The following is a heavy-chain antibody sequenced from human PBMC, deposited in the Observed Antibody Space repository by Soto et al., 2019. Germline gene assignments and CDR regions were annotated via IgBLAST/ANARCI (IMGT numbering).Heavy chain of an antibody. D-gene: IGHD6-6*01. V-gene: IGHV3-21*01. J-gene: IGHJ4*02. CDR1: GFTFSSYS. Sequence: GGSLRLSCAASGFTFSSYSMNWVRQAPGKGLEWVSSISSSSSYIYYADSVKGRSTISRDNAKNSLYLQMNSLRAEDTAVYYCARDKAARHLPLDYWGQGTLVTVSS. CDR3: ARDKAARHLPLDY. CDR2: ISSSSSYI.